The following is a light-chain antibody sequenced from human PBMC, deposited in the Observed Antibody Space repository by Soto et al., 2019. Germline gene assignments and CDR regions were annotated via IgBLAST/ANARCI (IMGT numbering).Light chain of an antibody. CDR1: QSVTSNY. Sequence: EVVLTQSPGTLSLSPGERATLSCWASQSVTSNYLAWYQQNPGQAPRLLIFGASIRVTGIPDRFIGSGSGTDFTLTISRLEPEDFAVYYCQRYVTSLTTFGQGTKADI. V-gene: IGKV3-20*01. CDR2: GAS. J-gene: IGKJ1*01. CDR3: QRYVTSLTT.